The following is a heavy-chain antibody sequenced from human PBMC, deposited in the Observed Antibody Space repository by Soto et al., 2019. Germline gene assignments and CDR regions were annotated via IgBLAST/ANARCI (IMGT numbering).Heavy chain of an antibody. V-gene: IGHV3-23*01. CDR2: ISDRGDTT. CDR1: GFTISSNA. J-gene: IGHJ6*02. Sequence: EVQLLESGGGLVQPGGSLRLSCAASGFTISSNAMYWVRQAPGKGLEWVSAISDRGDTTHYADSVKGRFTISRDTSKNTLYLQLNTLRADDTAVYYCAKGRWELSYYGMDVWGQGTTVTVSS. D-gene: IGHD1-26*01. CDR3: AKGRWELSYYGMDV.